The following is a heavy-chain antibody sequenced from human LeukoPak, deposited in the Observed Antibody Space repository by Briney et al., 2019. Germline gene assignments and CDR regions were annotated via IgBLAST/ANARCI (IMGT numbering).Heavy chain of an antibody. D-gene: IGHD3-22*01. V-gene: IGHV4-61*09. CDR2: ILTSGMI. J-gene: IGHJ4*02. CDR1: GGSINSEDFY. CDR3: AREDFRDLYDSGGYYRPADC. Sequence: PSQTLSLTCNVSGGSINSEDFYWSWIRQPAGKGLEWIGHILTSGMINYNPSLKSRVTISADTPKNQFFLRLSSVTAADTALYYCAREDFRDLYDSGGYYRPADCWGQGTLVTVSS.